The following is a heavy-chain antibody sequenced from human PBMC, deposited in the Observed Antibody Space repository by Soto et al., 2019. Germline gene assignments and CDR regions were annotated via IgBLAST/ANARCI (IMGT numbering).Heavy chain of an antibody. Sequence: GGSLRLSCAASGFTFSSYGMHWVRQAPGKGLEWVAVISYDGSNKYYADSVKGRFTISRDNSKNTLYLQMNSLRAEDTAVYYCAKDQGSSGYGPLDYWGQGTPVTVSS. V-gene: IGHV3-30*18. CDR3: AKDQGSSGYGPLDY. CDR1: GFTFSSYG. CDR2: ISYDGSNK. D-gene: IGHD3-22*01. J-gene: IGHJ4*02.